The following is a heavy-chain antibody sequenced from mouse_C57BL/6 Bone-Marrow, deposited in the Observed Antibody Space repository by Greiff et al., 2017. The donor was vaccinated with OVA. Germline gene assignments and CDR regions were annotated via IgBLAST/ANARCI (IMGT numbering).Heavy chain of an antibody. Sequence: QVQLKESGPGLVKPGASVKISCKVSGYALSNYWINWVKQRPGKGLEWIGQIYPGDGEINYNGKFKGKAKLTADKSSSKAYMQFSSLTSEDSAVYFCARGAYWGQGTTLTVSS. CDR1: GYALSNYW. CDR3: ARGAY. CDR2: IYPGDGEI. V-gene: IGHV1-80*01. J-gene: IGHJ2*01.